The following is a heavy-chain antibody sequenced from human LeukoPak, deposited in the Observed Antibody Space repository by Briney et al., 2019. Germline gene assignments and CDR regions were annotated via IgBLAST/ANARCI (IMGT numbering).Heavy chain of an antibody. CDR1: GFTFNTYA. CDR2: ISSSGGST. CDR3: AKAPVTIYYYYYGMDV. D-gene: IGHD1-1*01. J-gene: IGHJ6*02. Sequence: PGGSLRLSCAASGFTFNTYAMTWVRQSPGKGLEWVSAISSSGGSTYYAESVKGRFTISRDNSKNMLYLQVNSLRAEDTAVYYCAKAPVTIYYYYYGMDVWGQGTTVTVPS. V-gene: IGHV3-23*01.